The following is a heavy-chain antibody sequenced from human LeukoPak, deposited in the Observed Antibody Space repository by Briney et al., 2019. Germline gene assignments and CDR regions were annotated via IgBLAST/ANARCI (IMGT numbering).Heavy chain of an antibody. CDR1: GYTFTGYY. D-gene: IGHD2-15*01. CDR2: INPNSGGT. CDR3: ARAGLVAATFDLPGDY. Sequence: GVSVKVSCKASGYTFTGYYMHWVRQAPGHRLEWMGWINPNSGGTNYAQKFQGWVTMTRDTSISTAYMELSRLRSDDTAVYYCARAGLVAATFDLPGDYWGQGTLVTVSS. J-gene: IGHJ4*02. V-gene: IGHV1-2*04.